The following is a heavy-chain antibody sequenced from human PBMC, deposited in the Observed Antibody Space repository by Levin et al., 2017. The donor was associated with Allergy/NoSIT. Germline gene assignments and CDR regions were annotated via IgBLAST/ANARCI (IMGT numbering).Heavy chain of an antibody. D-gene: IGHD2-2*01. Sequence: GGSLRLSCAASGFTFSNYAMHWVRQAPGKGLESVAVISYGGSKKYYADSVKARFTISRDNSKNTLYLQMNSLRTEDTAVYYCARVEGPYQLLTYWYLDLWGRGTLVTVSS. CDR1: GFTFSNYA. V-gene: IGHV3-30-3*01. J-gene: IGHJ2*01. CDR3: ARVEGPYQLLTYWYLDL. CDR2: ISYGGSKK.